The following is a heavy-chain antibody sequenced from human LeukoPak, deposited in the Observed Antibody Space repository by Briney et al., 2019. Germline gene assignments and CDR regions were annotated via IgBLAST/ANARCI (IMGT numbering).Heavy chain of an antibody. Sequence: ASVKVSCKASGYIFSGYYMHWVRQAPGQGLEWMGWINPNSGGTNYAQKFQGRVTMTRDTSISTAYMELSRLRSDDTAVYYCARGHRLELLVYFYYYMDVCGKGTTVTVSS. CDR2: INPNSGGT. CDR1: GYIFSGYY. V-gene: IGHV1-2*02. D-gene: IGHD1-26*01. J-gene: IGHJ6*03. CDR3: ARGHRLELLVYFYYYMDV.